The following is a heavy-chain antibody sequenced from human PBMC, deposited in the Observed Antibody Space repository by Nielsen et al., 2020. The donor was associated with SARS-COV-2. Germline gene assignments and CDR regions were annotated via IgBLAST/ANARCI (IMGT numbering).Heavy chain of an antibody. CDR2: INPNSGGT. Sequence: ASVKISCKASGYTFTGYYMHWVRQAPGQGLEWMGRINPNSGGTNYAQKLQGRVTMTTDTSTSTAYMELRSLRSDDTAVYYCARTVLYVTPLDYWGQGTLVTVSS. J-gene: IGHJ4*02. D-gene: IGHD2-8*01. CDR3: ARTVLYVTPLDY. V-gene: IGHV1-2*06. CDR1: GYTFTGYY.